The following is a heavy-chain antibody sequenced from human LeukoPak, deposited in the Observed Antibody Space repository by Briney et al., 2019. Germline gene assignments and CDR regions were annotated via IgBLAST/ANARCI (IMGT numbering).Heavy chain of an antibody. CDR3: ARSPFDTQYIPTRTYYFDY. V-gene: IGHV1-2*02. CDR1: GYSFTGYY. Sequence: GASVKVSCKASGYSFTGYYIHWVRQAPGQGLEWMGWINPNSGGTNYAQKFQGRVTMTRDTSISTAYMELSRLRSDDTAVYYCARSPFDTQYIPTRTYYFDYWGQGTLVTVSS. CDR2: INPNSGGT. J-gene: IGHJ4*02. D-gene: IGHD3-9*01.